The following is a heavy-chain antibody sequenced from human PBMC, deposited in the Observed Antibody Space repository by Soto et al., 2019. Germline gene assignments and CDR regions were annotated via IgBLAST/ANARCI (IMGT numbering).Heavy chain of an antibody. CDR2: INTDGSST. J-gene: IGHJ4*02. Sequence: PGGSLRLSCAASGFSFSSNWMHWVRQAPGKGLVWVSRINTDGSSTSYPDSVKGRFTISRDNAKDTLYLQMNSLRAEDTAVYYCARGSTSQSDLIDNWGQGTLVTVSS. CDR1: GFSFSSNW. CDR3: ARGSTSQSDLIDN. D-gene: IGHD2-2*01. V-gene: IGHV3-74*01.